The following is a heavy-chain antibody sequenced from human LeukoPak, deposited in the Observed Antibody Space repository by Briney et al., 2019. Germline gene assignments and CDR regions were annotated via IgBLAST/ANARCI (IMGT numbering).Heavy chain of an antibody. CDR2: ISSGDRT. J-gene: IGHJ4*02. CDR1: GFTFSSYA. D-gene: IGHD3-9*01. CDR3: AKDATASPYFHWFDN. V-gene: IGHV3-23*01. Sequence: GGSLRLSCAASGFTFSSYAMNWVRQAPGKGLEWVAGISSGDRTFHAESGKGSFTISRDKSKDTLYLQMSSLRAEDTAVYYCAKDATASPYFHWFDNWGQGTQVIVSS.